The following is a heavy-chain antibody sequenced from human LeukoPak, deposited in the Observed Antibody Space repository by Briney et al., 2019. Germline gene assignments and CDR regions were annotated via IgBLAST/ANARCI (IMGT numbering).Heavy chain of an antibody. CDR1: SFTLNNYS. J-gene: IGHJ4*02. D-gene: IGHD4-17*01. V-gene: IGHV3-21*01. CDR2: ISSSSSYI. Sequence: GGSLSLSCAASSFTLNNYSMHWVRHAPGEGREWVSSISSSSSYIYYADSVKGRFTISRDNAKNSLYLQMNSLRAEDTAVYYCARDRGDYSFDYWGQGTLVTVSS. CDR3: ARDRGDYSFDY.